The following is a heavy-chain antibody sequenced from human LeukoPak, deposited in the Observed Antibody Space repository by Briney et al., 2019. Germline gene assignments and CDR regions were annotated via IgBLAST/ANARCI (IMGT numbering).Heavy chain of an antibody. Sequence: GGSLRLPCAASGFTFSSYAMSWVRQTPRKGLEWVSSISGSGGSTYYADAVKGRFAISRDNSKNTLSLQMNSLRAEDTAIYYCAKVSYGVLDYWGQGTLVTVSS. CDR1: GFTFSSYA. J-gene: IGHJ4*02. D-gene: IGHD4-17*01. CDR2: ISGSGGST. CDR3: AKVSYGVLDY. V-gene: IGHV3-23*01.